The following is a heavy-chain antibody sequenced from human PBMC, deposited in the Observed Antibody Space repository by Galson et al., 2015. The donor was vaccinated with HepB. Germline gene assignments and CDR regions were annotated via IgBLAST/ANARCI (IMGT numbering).Heavy chain of an antibody. CDR2: ISYDGSNK. CDR1: GFTFSSYA. D-gene: IGHD3-22*01. CDR3: ARAGKDYYDEGREDWYFDL. V-gene: IGHV3-30-3*01. Sequence: SLRLSCAASGFTFSSYAMHWVRQAPGKGLEWVAVISYDGSNKYYADSVKGRFTISRDNSKNTLYLQMNSLRAEDTAVYYCARAGKDYYDEGREDWYFDLWGRGTLVTVSS. J-gene: IGHJ2*01.